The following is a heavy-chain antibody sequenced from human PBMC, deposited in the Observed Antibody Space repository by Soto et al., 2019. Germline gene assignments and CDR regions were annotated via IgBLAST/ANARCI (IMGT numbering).Heavy chain of an antibody. J-gene: IGHJ4*02. V-gene: IGHV3-49*03. Sequence: PLRVLGLSGPVARVACGYSAVRWIGKANRKGLEWVGFIRSKAYGGTTEYAASVKGRFTISRDDSKSIAYLQMNSLKTEDTAGYYCTRPDISMTLDRDYWAQPPLVTVSA. D-gene: IGHD3-22*01. CDR1: RVACGYSA. CDR2: IRSKAYGGTT. CDR3: TRPDISMTLDRDY.